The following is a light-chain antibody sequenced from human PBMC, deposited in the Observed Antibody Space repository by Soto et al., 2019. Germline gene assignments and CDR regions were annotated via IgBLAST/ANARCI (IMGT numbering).Light chain of an antibody. V-gene: IGKV3-20*01. CDR1: QSFSSSS. J-gene: IGKJ4*01. CDR3: QQYVSSPLT. Sequence: EIVLTQSPGTLSLSPGERATLSCRASQSFSSSSLAWYQQNPGQAPRLLIYDTSSRATGIPDRFSGSGSGTDFTLTISRLEPEYFAVYYCQQYVSSPLTFGGGTKVEIK. CDR2: DTS.